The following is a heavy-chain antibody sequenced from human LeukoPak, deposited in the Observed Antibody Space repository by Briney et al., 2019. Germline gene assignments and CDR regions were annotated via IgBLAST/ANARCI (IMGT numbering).Heavy chain of an antibody. CDR2: IYYSGST. V-gene: IGHV4-59*01. Sequence: SETLSLTCTVSGGSISSYYWSWIRQPPGKGLEWIGYIYYSGSTNYNPSLKSRATISVDTSKNQFSLKLSSVTAADTAVYYCAGQPVVVPAAMGYYYYGMDVWGKGTTVTVSS. D-gene: IGHD2-2*01. CDR1: GGSISSYY. CDR3: AGQPVVVPAAMGYYYYGMDV. J-gene: IGHJ6*04.